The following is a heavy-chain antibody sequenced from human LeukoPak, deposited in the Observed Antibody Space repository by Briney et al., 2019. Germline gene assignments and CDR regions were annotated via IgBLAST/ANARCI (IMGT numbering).Heavy chain of an antibody. V-gene: IGHV3-66*01. CDR1: GFTVSSNY. Sequence: GGSLRLSCAASGFTVSSNYMSWVRQAPGRGLEWVSIIYSGGSTYYADSVKGRFTISRDNSKNTLYLQMNSLRAEDTAVYFCFYADYSIGFWGQGTQVTVSS. D-gene: IGHD4-17*01. CDR3: FYADYSIGF. CDR2: IYSGGST. J-gene: IGHJ4*02.